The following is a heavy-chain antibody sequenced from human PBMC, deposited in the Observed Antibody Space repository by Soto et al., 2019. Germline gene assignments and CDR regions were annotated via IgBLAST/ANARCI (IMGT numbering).Heavy chain of an antibody. V-gene: IGHV4-30-4*01. CDR2: IYYSGST. J-gene: IGHJ4*02. CDR1: GGSISSGDYY. CDR3: ARGEGTTVQNFDY. Sequence: SETLSLTCTVSGGSISSGDYYWSWIRQPPGKGLEWIGYIYYSGSTYYNPSLKSRVTISVDTSRNQFSLKLSSVTAADTAVYYCARGEGTTVQNFDYWGQGTLVTVSS. D-gene: IGHD4-17*01.